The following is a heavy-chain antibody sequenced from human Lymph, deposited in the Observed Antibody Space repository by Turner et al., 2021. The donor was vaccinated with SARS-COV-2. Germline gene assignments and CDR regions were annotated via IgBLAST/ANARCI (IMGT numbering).Heavy chain of an antibody. J-gene: IGHJ6*02. CDR1: GFTFSSYA. D-gene: IGHD3-16*01. Sequence: QVQLVESGGGVVQPGRSLSLSCAAPGFTFSSYAMHWVRQAPGKGLEWVALISYDGSNKYYADSVKGRFTISRDNSKKTLYLQMNSLRAEDTAVYYCARDFGGGMDVWGQGTTVTVSS. V-gene: IGHV3-30-3*01. CDR3: ARDFGGGMDV. CDR2: ISYDGSNK.